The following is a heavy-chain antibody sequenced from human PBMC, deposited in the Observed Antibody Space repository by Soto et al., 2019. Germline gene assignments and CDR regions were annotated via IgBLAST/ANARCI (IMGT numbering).Heavy chain of an antibody. Sequence: QVQLVQSGAEVKKPGSSVKVSCKASGGTFSSYAISWVRQAPGQGLEWMGGIIPIFGTANYAQKFQGRVTITADKSTSTAYMELSSLRSEDTAVYYCAGGGSIAAALSNWFDPWGQGTLVTVSS. CDR2: IIPIFGTA. CDR3: AGGGSIAAALSNWFDP. J-gene: IGHJ5*02. CDR1: GGTFSSYA. D-gene: IGHD6-13*01. V-gene: IGHV1-69*06.